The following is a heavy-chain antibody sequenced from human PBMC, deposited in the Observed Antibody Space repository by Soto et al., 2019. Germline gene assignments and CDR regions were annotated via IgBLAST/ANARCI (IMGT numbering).Heavy chain of an antibody. D-gene: IGHD6-13*01. CDR3: ATDFTQAGTFDY. CDR2: FDPEDGET. Sequence: ASVKVSCKVSGYTLTELSMHWVRQAPGKGLEWMGGFDPEDGETIYAQKFQGRVTMTEDTSTDTAYMELSSLRSEDTAVYYCATDFTQAGTFDYWGQGTLVTVS. J-gene: IGHJ4*02. V-gene: IGHV1-24*01. CDR1: GYTLTELS.